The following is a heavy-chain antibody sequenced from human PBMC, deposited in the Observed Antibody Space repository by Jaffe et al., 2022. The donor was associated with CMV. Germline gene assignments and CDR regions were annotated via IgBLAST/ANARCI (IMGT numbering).Heavy chain of an antibody. CDR1: GGSISSSSYY. CDR3: ARSSPTLAWLGLDWYFDL. D-gene: IGHD6-19*01. CDR2: IYYSGST. J-gene: IGHJ2*01. Sequence: QLQLQESGPGLVKPSETLSLTCTVSGGSISSSSYYWGWIRQPPGKGLEWIGSIYYSGSTYYNPSLKSRVTISVDTSKNQFSLKLSSVTAADTAVYYCARSSPTLAWLGLDWYFDLWGRGTLVTVSS. V-gene: IGHV4-39*01.